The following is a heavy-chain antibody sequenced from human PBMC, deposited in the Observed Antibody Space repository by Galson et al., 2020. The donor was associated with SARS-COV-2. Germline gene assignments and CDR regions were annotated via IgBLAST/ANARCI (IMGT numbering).Heavy chain of an antibody. J-gene: IGHJ6*02. CDR3: ARDKAAAGEYYYYYYGMDV. CDR1: GRSISSSSYY. Sequence: SETLSLTCTVSGRSISSSSYYWGWIPQPPGKGLEWIGCIYYSGSTYYNPSLKSRVTISVDTSKNQFSLKLSPVTAADTAVYYCARDKAAAGEYYYYYYGMDVWGQGTTVTVSS. CDR2: IYYSGST. V-gene: IGHV4-39*07. D-gene: IGHD6-13*01.